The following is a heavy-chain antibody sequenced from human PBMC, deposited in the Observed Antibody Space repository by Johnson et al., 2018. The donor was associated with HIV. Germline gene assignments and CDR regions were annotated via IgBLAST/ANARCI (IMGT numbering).Heavy chain of an antibody. V-gene: IGHV3-11*04. CDR3: ARDRAAAGTDAVDI. Sequence: QEKLVESGGGVVKPGGSLRLSCAASGFTFSDYYMSWIRQAPGKGLEWLSYISSSGSTIYYSDSVKGRFTISRDNAKNSLYLQMNSLRAEDTAVYYCARDRAAAGTDAVDIWGQGTMVTVSS. J-gene: IGHJ3*02. D-gene: IGHD6-13*01. CDR2: ISSSGSTI. CDR1: GFTFSDYY.